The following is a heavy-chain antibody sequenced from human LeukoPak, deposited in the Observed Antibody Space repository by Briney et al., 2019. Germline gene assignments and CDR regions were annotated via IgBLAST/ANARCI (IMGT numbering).Heavy chain of an antibody. V-gene: IGHV3-7*01. CDR1: GFTFSIYW. D-gene: IGHD3-9*01. CDR3: ARDLTEFVAPFDH. J-gene: IGHJ4*02. Sequence: PGGSLRLSCVASGFTFSIYWMSWVRQAPGKGLVWVANIKQDGSETHYVDSVKGRFTISRDNAKNSLYLHMNSLRSEDTAVYYCARDLTEFVAPFDHWGQGTLVTVSS. CDR2: IKQDGSET.